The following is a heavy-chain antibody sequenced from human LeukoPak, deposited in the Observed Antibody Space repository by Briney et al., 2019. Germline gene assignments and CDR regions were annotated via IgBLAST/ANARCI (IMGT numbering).Heavy chain of an antibody. D-gene: IGHD2-2*01. CDR1: DYTFTSFG. CDR2: ISAYNGDT. Sequence: GASVKVFCKTSDYTFTSFGISWVRQAPGQGLEWMGWISAYNGDTKSAPKFQGRVTMTTDTPTTTAYMDLRSLRSDDTAVYYCARTCPLLYCSSSFFDPWGRGTLVTVSS. V-gene: IGHV1-18*01. CDR3: ARTCPLLYCSSSFFDP. J-gene: IGHJ5*02.